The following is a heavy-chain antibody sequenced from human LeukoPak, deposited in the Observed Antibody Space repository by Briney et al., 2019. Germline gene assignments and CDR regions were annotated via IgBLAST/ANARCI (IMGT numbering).Heavy chain of an antibody. CDR3: ARVRPMIVVATPYYFDY. J-gene: IGHJ4*02. CDR2: ISAYNGNA. Sequence: GASVKVSCKASGYTFTSYGISWVRQAPGQGLEWMGWISAYNGNANYAQKLQGRVTMTTDTSTSTAYMELRSLRSDDTAVYYCARVRPMIVVATPYYFDYWGQGTLVTVSS. CDR1: GYTFTSYG. V-gene: IGHV1-18*01. D-gene: IGHD3-22*01.